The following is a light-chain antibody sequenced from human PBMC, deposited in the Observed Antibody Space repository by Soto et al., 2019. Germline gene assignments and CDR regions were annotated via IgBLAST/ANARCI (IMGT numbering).Light chain of an antibody. CDR1: SSDIGYYNL. CDR3: LSYAGGSTSV. V-gene: IGLV2-23*02. Sequence: QSVLTQPASVSGSPGQSITISCTGTSSDIGYYNLVSWYQHHPGRAPKLLISEVTERPSGVSHRFSASNSGNTASLTISGLQAEDEADYYCLSYAGGSTSVFGTGTKLTVL. J-gene: IGLJ1*01. CDR2: EVT.